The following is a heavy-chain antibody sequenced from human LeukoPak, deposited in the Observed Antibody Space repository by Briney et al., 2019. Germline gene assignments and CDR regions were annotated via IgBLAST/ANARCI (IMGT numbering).Heavy chain of an antibody. Sequence: SETLSLTCAVYGGSFSGYYWSWIRQPPGKGLEWIGEINHSGSTNYNPSLKSRVTISVDTSKNQFSLKLSSVTAADTAVYYCARARGYSYGGQYYFDYWGQGTLVTVSS. D-gene: IGHD5-18*01. CDR1: GGSFSGYY. J-gene: IGHJ4*02. V-gene: IGHV4-34*01. CDR2: INHSGST. CDR3: ARARGYSYGGQYYFDY.